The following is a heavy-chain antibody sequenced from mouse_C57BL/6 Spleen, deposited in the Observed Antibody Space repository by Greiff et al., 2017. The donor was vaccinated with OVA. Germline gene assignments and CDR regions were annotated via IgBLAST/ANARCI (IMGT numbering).Heavy chain of an antibody. Sequence: EVKLMESGGGLVKPGGSLKLSCAASGFTFSSYAMSWVRQTPEKRLEWVATISDGGSYTYYPDNVKGRFTISRDNAKNNLYLQMSHLTSEDTAMYYCARGVTTDYYAMDYWGQGTSVTVSS. V-gene: IGHV5-4*03. CDR1: GFTFSSYA. J-gene: IGHJ4*01. D-gene: IGHD2-3*01. CDR3: ARGVTTDYYAMDY. CDR2: ISDGGSYT.